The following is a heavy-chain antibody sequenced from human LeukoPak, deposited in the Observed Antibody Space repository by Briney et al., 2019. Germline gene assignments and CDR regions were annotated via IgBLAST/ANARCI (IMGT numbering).Heavy chain of an antibody. D-gene: IGHD5-18*01. J-gene: IGHJ4*02. Sequence: SETLSLTCAVYGGSFSGYYWSWIRQPPGKGLEWIGEINHSGSTNYNPSLKSRVTISVDTSKSQFSLKLSSVTAADTAVYYCARNRGGYSYGYKAYYFDYWGQGTLVTVSS. CDR3: ARNRGGYSYGYKAYYFDY. CDR2: INHSGST. CDR1: GGSFSGYY. V-gene: IGHV4-34*01.